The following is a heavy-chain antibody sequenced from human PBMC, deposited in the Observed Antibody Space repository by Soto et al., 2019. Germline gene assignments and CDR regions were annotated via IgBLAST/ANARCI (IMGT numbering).Heavy chain of an antibody. CDR2: ISYDGSNK. CDR3: ARGSDIVLVPAASSLDY. D-gene: IGHD2-2*01. Sequence: QVQLVESGGGVVQPGRSLRLSCAASGFTFSSYAMHWVRQAPGKGLEWVAVISYDGSNKYYADSVKGRFTSSRDNSKNTLYLQTNSLRAEDTAVYYCARGSDIVLVPAASSLDYWGQGTLVTVS. V-gene: IGHV3-30-3*01. J-gene: IGHJ4*02. CDR1: GFTFSSYA.